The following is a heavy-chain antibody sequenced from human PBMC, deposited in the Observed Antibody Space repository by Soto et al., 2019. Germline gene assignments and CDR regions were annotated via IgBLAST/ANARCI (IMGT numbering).Heavy chain of an antibody. D-gene: IGHD3-10*01. CDR1: GFSFSNYA. Sequence: EVQLVESGGGLVQPGRSLRLSCAASGFSFSNYAMHWVRQAPGKGLEWVSLITWNSGSLSYADSVKGRFTTSRDNAKNSLYLDMNSLRPEDTGLYYCANSFGSGSYPFDSWGQGTVVTVSS. CDR3: ANSFGSGSYPFDS. CDR2: ITWNSGSL. V-gene: IGHV3-9*01. J-gene: IGHJ4*02.